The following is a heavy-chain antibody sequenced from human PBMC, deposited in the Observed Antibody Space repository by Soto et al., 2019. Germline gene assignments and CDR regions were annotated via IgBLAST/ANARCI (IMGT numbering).Heavy chain of an antibody. Sequence: HVQLQESGPGPVTPSQTLSLSCTVSGVSITSGSYYWTWVRQSPGKGLEWIGYRYYSGNTYYNPSLNSRASISVDTSKNQCFLKLTSVTAADTAVYFCARGGYDTSGQTFIGWGPDCWGQGTLVTVSS. D-gene: IGHD3-22*01. CDR2: RYYSGNT. CDR1: GVSITSGSYY. CDR3: ARGGYDTSGQTFIGWGPDC. J-gene: IGHJ4*02. V-gene: IGHV4-30-4*01.